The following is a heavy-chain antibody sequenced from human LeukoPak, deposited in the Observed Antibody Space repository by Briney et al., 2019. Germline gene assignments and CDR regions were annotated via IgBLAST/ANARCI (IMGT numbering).Heavy chain of an antibody. CDR1: GGSFSGYY. V-gene: IGHV4-34*01. J-gene: IGHJ4*02. CDR3: ARVKIAAAGRGILDY. D-gene: IGHD6-13*01. Sequence: SETLSLTCAVYGGSFSGYYWSWIRQPPGKGLEWIGEINHSGSTNYNPSLKSRVTISVDTSKNQFSLKLSSVTAADTAVYYCARVKIAAAGRGILDYWGQGTLVTVSS. CDR2: INHSGST.